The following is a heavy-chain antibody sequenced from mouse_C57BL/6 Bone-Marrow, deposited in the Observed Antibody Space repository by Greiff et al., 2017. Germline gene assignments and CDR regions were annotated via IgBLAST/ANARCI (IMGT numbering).Heavy chain of an antibody. V-gene: IGHV10-3*01. CDR2: IRSKSSNYAT. CDR1: GFTFNTYA. D-gene: IGHD2-2*01. Sequence: EVNVVASGGGLVQPKGSLKLSCAASGFTFNTYAMHWVRQATGKGLVWVARIRSKSSNYATYYADSVKDRFTISRDDSQSMLYLQMNNLKTEDTAMYYCVGGYYYAMDYWGQGTSVTVSS. J-gene: IGHJ4*01. CDR3: VGGYYYAMDY.